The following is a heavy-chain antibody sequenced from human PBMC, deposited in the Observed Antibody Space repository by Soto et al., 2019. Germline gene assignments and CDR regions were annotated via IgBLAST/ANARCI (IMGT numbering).Heavy chain of an antibody. D-gene: IGHD6-19*01. CDR1: GFTFSSYG. CDR3: AKESGAGYFDY. V-gene: IGHV3-30*18. CDR2: ISYDGSNK. J-gene: IGHJ4*02. Sequence: GGSLRLSCAASGFTFSSYGMHWVRQAPGKGLEWVAVISYDGSNKYYADSVKGRFTISRDNSKNTLYLQMNSLRAEDTAVYYCAKESGAGYFDYWGQGTLVTVSS.